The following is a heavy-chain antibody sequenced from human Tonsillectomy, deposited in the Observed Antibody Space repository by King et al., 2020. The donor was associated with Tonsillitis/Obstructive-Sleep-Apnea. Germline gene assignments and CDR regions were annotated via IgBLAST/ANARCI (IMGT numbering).Heavy chain of an antibody. Sequence: QLVQSGAEVKKPGASVKVSCKTSGYTFSSFGISWVRQAPGQGLEWMGWISVYNGNTQYAQKLQGRVTMTTDTSTSTAYMELRSLRSDDTAVYYCARVFDCSSTSCYTWCDYWGQGTLVTVSS. CDR3: ARVFDCSSTSCYTWCDY. J-gene: IGHJ4*02. CDR1: GYTFSSFG. V-gene: IGHV1-18*01. D-gene: IGHD2-2*02. CDR2: ISVYNGNT.